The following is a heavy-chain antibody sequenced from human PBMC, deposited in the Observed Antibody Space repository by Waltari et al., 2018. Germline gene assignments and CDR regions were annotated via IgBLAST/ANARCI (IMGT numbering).Heavy chain of an antibody. CDR3: ARAGVGYPGLFDY. CDR2: IYYSGST. D-gene: IGHD6-13*01. CDR1: VGSISSYY. V-gene: IGHV4-59*01. J-gene: IGHJ4*02. Sequence: QVQLQESGPGLVKPSETLSLTCTVSVGSISSYYCSWIRQPPGKGLEWIGYIYYSGSTNYNPSLKSRVTISVDTSKNQFSLKLSSVTAADTAVYYCARAGVGYPGLFDYWGQGTLVTVSS.